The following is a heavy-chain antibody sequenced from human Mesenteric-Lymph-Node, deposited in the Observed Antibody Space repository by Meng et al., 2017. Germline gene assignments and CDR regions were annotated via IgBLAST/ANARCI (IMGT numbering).Heavy chain of an antibody. D-gene: IGHD2-8*01. CDR2: ISHTGDTI. J-gene: IGHJ4*02. Sequence: GGPLRLPCAASGFTFSGYEINWVRQAPGKGLEWISYISHTGDTIYYADSVKGRFTISRDNAKNSLYQQMNSLGAEDTAVYYCARDPRDGHRGTLDYWGQGTLVTVSS. CDR1: GFTFSGYE. CDR3: ARDPRDGHRGTLDY. V-gene: IGHV3-48*03.